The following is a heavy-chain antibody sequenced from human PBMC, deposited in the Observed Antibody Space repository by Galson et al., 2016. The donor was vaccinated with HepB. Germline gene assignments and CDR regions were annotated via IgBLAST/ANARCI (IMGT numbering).Heavy chain of an antibody. CDR3: TRGAKGVVGAADS. J-gene: IGHJ4*02. Sequence: SETLSLTCTVSGGSLSSFYWSWIRQPPGKELEWIGYISYSGTTNYNPSLQSRVSISIDTSQNQFSLKLSSVTAADSAVNYCTRGAKGVVGAADSWGRGTLVIVSS. CDR1: GGSLSSFY. D-gene: IGHD2-21*01. V-gene: IGHV4-59*01. CDR2: ISYSGTT.